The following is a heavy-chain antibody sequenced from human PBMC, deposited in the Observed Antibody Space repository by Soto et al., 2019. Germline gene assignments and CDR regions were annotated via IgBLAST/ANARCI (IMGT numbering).Heavy chain of an antibody. CDR1: GGSVSNSY. D-gene: IGHD1-26*01. CDR3: ASGRSHEWERLVQSFDY. Sequence: QVQLQESGPGLVKPSETLSLPCTVSGGSVSNSYWGWIRQPPGKGLEWVAYVYYSGSTNYNPSLGSRVTISVDKSKNHFSLKMTSVTGADTAVYYCASGRSHEWERLVQSFDYWGQGTLVTVSS. J-gene: IGHJ4*02. V-gene: IGHV4-59*02. CDR2: VYYSGST.